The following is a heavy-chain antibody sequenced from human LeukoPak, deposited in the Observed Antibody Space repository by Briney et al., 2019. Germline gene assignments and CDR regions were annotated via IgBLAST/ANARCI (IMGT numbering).Heavy chain of an antibody. D-gene: IGHD1-26*01. CDR2: ISWNSGSI. Sequence: PGGSLRLSCAASGFTFDDYAMHWVRHAPGKGLEWVSGISWNSGSIGYADSVKGRFTISRDNAKNSLYLQMNSLRAEDTALYYCAKSSEVASYYFDYWGQGTLVTVSS. CDR3: AKSSEVASYYFDY. CDR1: GFTFDDYA. V-gene: IGHV3-9*01. J-gene: IGHJ4*02.